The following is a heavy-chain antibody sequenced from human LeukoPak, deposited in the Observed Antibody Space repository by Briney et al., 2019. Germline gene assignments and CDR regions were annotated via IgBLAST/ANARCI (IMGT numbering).Heavy chain of an antibody. V-gene: IGHV3-49*04. CDR3: AKETGGFDY. CDR2: IRSKAYGGTT. Sequence: GGSLRLSCTASGFTFGDYAMSWVRQAPGKGLEWVGFIRSKAYGGTTEYAASVKGRFTISRDDSKSIAYLQMNSLRAEDTAVYYCAKETGGFDYWGQGTLVTVSS. CDR1: GFTFGDYA. D-gene: IGHD7-27*01. J-gene: IGHJ4*02.